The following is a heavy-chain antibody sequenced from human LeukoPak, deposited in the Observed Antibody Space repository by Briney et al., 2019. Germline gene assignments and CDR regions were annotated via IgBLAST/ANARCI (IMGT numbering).Heavy chain of an antibody. CDR3: ARGIAGYYGSGSCLNDY. D-gene: IGHD3-10*01. CDR1: GGTFSSYA. V-gene: IGHV1-69*13. Sequence: GASVKVSCKASGGTFSSYAISWVRQAPGQGLEWMGGIIPIFGTANYAQKFQGRVTITADESTSTAYMELSSLRAEDTAVYYCARGIAGYYGSGSCLNDYWGQGTLVTVSS. CDR2: IIPIFGTA. J-gene: IGHJ4*02.